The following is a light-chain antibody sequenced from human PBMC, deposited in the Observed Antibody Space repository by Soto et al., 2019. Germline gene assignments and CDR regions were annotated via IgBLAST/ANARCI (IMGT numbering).Light chain of an antibody. CDR3: QSYDSSLYVV. CDR1: SPNFGAGYD. CDR2: GNT. V-gene: IGLV1-40*01. Sequence: QLVLTQPPSMSGALGQRVTISCTGSSPNFGAGYDVHWYQQLPGTAPKLLIFGNTNRPSGVPDRFSGSKSGTSASLAITGLQPEDEADYYCQSYDSSLYVVFGGGTKLTVL. J-gene: IGLJ2*01.